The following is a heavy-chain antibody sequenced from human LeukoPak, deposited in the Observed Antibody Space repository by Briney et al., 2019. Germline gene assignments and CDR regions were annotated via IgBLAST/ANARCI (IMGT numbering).Heavy chain of an antibody. D-gene: IGHD3-22*01. CDR2: IGTAGDT. CDR1: GFTFSSYD. CDR3: ARGGYDSSGYYSNFDY. Sequence: GGSLRLSCAASGFTFSSYDMHWVRQATGKGLEWVSAIGTAGDTYYPGSVKGRFTISRENAKNSLYLQMNSLRAGDTAAYYCARGGYDSSGYYSNFDYWGQGTLVTVSS. J-gene: IGHJ4*02. V-gene: IGHV3-13*01.